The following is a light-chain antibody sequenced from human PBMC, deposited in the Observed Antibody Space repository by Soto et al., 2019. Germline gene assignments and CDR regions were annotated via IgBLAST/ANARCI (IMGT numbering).Light chain of an antibody. Sequence: LTQSPSASASLGASVKLTCTLSSGHSSDAIAWHQQQPEKGPRYLMKVSSDGSHSKGAGIPDRFSGSSSGAERYLTISSLQSEDEADYFCQTWGTGIRVFGGGTQLTVL. V-gene: IGLV4-69*01. J-gene: IGLJ3*02. CDR1: SGHSSDA. CDR3: QTWGTGIRV. CDR2: VSSDGSH.